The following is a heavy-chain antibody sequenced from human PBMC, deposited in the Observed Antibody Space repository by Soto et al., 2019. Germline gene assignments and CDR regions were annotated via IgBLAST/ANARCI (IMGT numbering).Heavy chain of an antibody. CDR3: ARPSRGEVTRLAY. CDR2: IYYSGST. Sequence: SETLSLSCTVSGGSISSSSYYWGWIRQPPGKGLEWIGSIYYSGSTYYNPSLKSRVTISVDTSKNQFSLKLSSVTAADTAVYYCARPSRGEVTRLAYWGQGTLVTVSS. J-gene: IGHJ4*02. V-gene: IGHV4-39*01. CDR1: GGSISSSSYY. D-gene: IGHD2-21*02.